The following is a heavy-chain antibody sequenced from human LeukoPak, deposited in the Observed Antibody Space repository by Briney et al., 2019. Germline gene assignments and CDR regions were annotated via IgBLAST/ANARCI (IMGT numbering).Heavy chain of an antibody. D-gene: IGHD1-7*01. CDR3: ARDPDINGTLYFDY. Sequence: PSETLSLTCTVSGGSISSYYWSWIRQPPGRGLEWIGYIYYSGSTNYNPSLKSRVTISVDTSKNQFSLKLSSVTAADTAVYYCARDPDINGTLYFDYSGQGTLVTVSS. CDR2: IYYSGST. V-gene: IGHV4-59*01. J-gene: IGHJ4*02. CDR1: GGSISSYY.